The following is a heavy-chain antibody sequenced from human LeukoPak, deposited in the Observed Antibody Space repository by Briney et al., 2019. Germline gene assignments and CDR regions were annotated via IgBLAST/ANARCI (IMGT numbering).Heavy chain of an antibody. Sequence: SETLSLTCAVYGGSFSGYYWSWIRQPPGKGLEWIGEINHSGSTNYNPSPKSRVTISVDTSKNQFSLKLSSVTAADTAVYYCARLPGYCSGDICRSYYFDYWGQGTLVTVSS. D-gene: IGHD2-15*01. CDR2: INHSGST. CDR3: ARLPGYCSGDICRSYYFDY. V-gene: IGHV4-34*01. CDR1: GGSFSGYY. J-gene: IGHJ4*02.